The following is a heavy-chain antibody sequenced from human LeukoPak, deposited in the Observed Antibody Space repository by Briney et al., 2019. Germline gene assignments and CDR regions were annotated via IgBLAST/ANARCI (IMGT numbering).Heavy chain of an antibody. J-gene: IGHJ6*03. CDR2: ISGGSA. CDR3: AKDRSSRYDFWSGSFSHYNYYYMDV. D-gene: IGHD3-3*01. Sequence: PGGSLRLSCAASGFTFSSYAMSWVRQVPGKGLEWVSAISGGSADYADSVKGRFSISIDNSKNTLYLQMNSLRAEDTAVYYCAKDRSSRYDFWSGSFSHYNYYYMDVWGKGTTVTVSS. CDR1: GFTFSSYA. V-gene: IGHV3-23*01.